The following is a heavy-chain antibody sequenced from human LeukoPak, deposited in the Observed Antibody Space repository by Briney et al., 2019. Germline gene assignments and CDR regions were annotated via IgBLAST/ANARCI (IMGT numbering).Heavy chain of an antibody. D-gene: IGHD5-18*01. CDR2: IYYSGST. Sequence: PSETLSLTCTVSGGSISSYYWSWIRQPPGKGLEWIGYIYYSGSTNYNPSLKSRVTISVDTSKNQFSLKLSSVTAADTAVYYCARDRGYSYGYSYYYYMDVWGKGTTITISS. CDR3: ARDRGYSYGYSYYYYMDV. V-gene: IGHV4-59*01. CDR1: GGSISSYY. J-gene: IGHJ6*03.